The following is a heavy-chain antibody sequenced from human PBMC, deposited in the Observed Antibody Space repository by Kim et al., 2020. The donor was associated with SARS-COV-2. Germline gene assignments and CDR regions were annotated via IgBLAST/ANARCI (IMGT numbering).Heavy chain of an antibody. Sequence: GGSLRLSCAAFGFTFNKYAISWVRQAPGKRLEWVSTSGSDGGTYYAASVKGRFTISRDNSKNTVHLQMNSLRVEETAIYYCAKVGNSEATSHYAFDYWGQGRLVTVSS. J-gene: IGHJ4*02. CDR2: SGSDGGT. CDR3: AKVGNSEATSHYAFDY. CDR1: GFTFNKYA. D-gene: IGHD1-26*01. V-gene: IGHV3-23*01.